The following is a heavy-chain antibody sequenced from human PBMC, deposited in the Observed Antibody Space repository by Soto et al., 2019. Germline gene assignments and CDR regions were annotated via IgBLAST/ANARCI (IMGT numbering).Heavy chain of an antibody. J-gene: IGHJ5*02. V-gene: IGHV4-30-2*01. CDR2: IYHSGST. CDR3: SRVPGP. Sequence: SETLSLTCAVSCGSISSGGYSWSWIRQPPGKGLEWIGYIYHSGSTYYNPSLKSRVTISVDRSKNQFSLKLSSVTAADTAVYYCSRVPGPWGQGTLVPASS. CDR1: CGSISSGGYS.